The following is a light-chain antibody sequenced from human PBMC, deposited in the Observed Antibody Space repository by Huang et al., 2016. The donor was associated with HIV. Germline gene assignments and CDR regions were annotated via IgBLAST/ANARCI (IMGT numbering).Light chain of an antibody. CDR1: QKINNF. J-gene: IGKJ4*01. Sequence: EIVLTQSPATVSLFLGDRVTLSCRATQKINNFLAWYQQKPGRAPTLLLYDASIRPSGIPARFTGSGSGTDFTLTISSLETEDVAIYYCQQRYDRVTFGGGT. V-gene: IGKV3-11*01. CDR2: DAS. CDR3: QQRYDRVT.